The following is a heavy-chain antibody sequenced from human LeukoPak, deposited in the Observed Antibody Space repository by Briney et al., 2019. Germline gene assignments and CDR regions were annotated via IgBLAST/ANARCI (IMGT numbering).Heavy chain of an antibody. V-gene: IGHV4-4*09. CDR3: ARVYGGTINYYYYYMDV. CDR1: GGSICSYY. D-gene: IGHD4-23*01. J-gene: IGHJ6*03. CDR2: IYTSGST. Sequence: SETLSLTCTVSGGSICSYYWSWIRQPPGKGLEWIGYIYTSGSTNYNPSLKSRVTISVDTSKNQFSLKLSSVTAADTAVYYCARVYGGTINYYYYYMDVWGKGTTVTVSS.